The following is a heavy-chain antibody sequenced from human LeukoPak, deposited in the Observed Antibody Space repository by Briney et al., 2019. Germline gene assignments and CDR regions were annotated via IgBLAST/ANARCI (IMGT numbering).Heavy chain of an antibody. CDR2: ISGSGGST. Sequence: GGSLRLSCAASGFTFSSYAMSWVRQAPEKGLEWVSTISGSGGSTYYTDSVRGRFTISRDNSKNTLYLQMNSLRAEDTAVYYCAKDGGPYYYDSSGSRTPEFDPWGQGTLVTVSS. J-gene: IGHJ5*02. V-gene: IGHV3-23*01. CDR1: GFTFSSYA. CDR3: AKDGGPYYYDSSGSRTPEFDP. D-gene: IGHD3-22*01.